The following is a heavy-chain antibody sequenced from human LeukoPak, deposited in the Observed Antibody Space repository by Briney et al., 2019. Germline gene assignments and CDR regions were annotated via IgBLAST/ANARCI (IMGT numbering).Heavy chain of an antibody. Sequence: GGSLRLSCAASGFIFDDYAMHRVRQAPGKGLEWVSGISWNRVSINYADSVKGRFTISRDNAKNSLYLQMNSLRAEDTALYYCAKDKRSDSGYDFDYWGQGTLVTVSS. CDR2: ISWNRVSI. CDR3: AKDKRSDSGYDFDY. CDR1: GFIFDDYA. V-gene: IGHV3-9*01. D-gene: IGHD5-12*01. J-gene: IGHJ4*02.